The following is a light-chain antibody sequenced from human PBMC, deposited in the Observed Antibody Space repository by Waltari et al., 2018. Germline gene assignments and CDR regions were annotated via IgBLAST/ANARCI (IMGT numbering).Light chain of an antibody. V-gene: IGLV1-40*01. CDR2: TNS. Sequence: QSVLTQPPSVSGAPGQRVTISCTGSSSNIGAGYDVHWFQQLPGTAPKLLIYTNSNRPSGVPDRFSGSKSGTSASLAMSGLQAEDEAHYYCQSYDSSLSGYVFGTGTKVTVL. J-gene: IGLJ1*01. CDR1: SSNIGAGYD. CDR3: QSYDSSLSGYV.